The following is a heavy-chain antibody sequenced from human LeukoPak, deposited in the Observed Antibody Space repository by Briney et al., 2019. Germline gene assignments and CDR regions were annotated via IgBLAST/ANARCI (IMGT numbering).Heavy chain of an antibody. CDR2: IYSGGST. Sequence: GGSLRLSCAASGFTVSSNYMSWVRQAPGKGLEWVSVIYSGGSTYYADSVKGRFTISRDNSKNTLYLQMNSLRAEDTAVYYCARVSGETLYYDSSGYYDYWGQGTLVTVSS. J-gene: IGHJ4*02. V-gene: IGHV3-66*01. D-gene: IGHD3-22*01. CDR3: ARVSGETLYYDSSGYYDY. CDR1: GFTVSSNY.